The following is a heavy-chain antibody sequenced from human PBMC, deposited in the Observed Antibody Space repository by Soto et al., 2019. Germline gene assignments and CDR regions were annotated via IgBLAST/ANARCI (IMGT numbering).Heavy chain of an antibody. Sequence: GGSLRLSCAASGFSFSISPMHWVRQAPGKGPEWVALISYDATNKFYADSVKGRFTISRDNSKSTLYLQVDSLRPEDAAVYYCARDPKTSGGQHWAFNYFDSWGQGTLVTVSS. J-gene: IGHJ4*02. CDR1: GFSFSISP. CDR2: ISYDATNK. V-gene: IGHV3-30-3*01. CDR3: ARDPKTSGGQHWAFNYFDS. D-gene: IGHD7-27*01.